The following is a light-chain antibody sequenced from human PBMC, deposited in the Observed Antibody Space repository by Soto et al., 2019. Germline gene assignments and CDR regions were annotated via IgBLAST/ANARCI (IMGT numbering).Light chain of an antibody. CDR2: EVS. CDR3: FSYTSSGTYV. J-gene: IGLJ1*01. Sequence: ALTQPASVSGSPGQSITISCTGTSSDVGNYKYVSWYQQHPGKAPKLMIYEVSNRPSGVSNRFSGSKSDNTASLTISGLQAEDGTDYYCFSYTSSGTYVFGTGTKVTVL. V-gene: IGLV2-14*01. CDR1: SSDVGNYKY.